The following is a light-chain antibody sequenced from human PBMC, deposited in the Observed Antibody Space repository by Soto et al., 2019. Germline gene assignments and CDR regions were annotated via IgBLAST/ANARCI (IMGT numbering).Light chain of an antibody. CDR1: QGSSSY. CDR2: AAS. Sequence: AIRMTQSPSSFSASTGDRITITCRASQGSSSYLAGYQQKPGKAPKLLISAASTLQSEVPSRFSGSGSGTDFTFTICCLQCEDLANYYCQQYYSYPPLTFGGGTKVEIK. J-gene: IGKJ4*01. V-gene: IGKV1-8*01. CDR3: QQYYSYPPLT.